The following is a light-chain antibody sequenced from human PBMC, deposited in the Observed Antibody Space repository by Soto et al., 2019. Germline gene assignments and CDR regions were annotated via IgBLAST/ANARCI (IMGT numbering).Light chain of an antibody. CDR3: HQYGTSPQT. CDR2: KAS. V-gene: IGKV1-5*03. Sequence: DIQMTPSPSTLSASVGDRVTITCRASQSISSWLAWYQQKPGKAPKLLIYKASSLESGVPSRFSGSGSGTDFTLTISRLEPEDFAVYYCHQYGTSPQTFGQGTKVDIK. J-gene: IGKJ1*01. CDR1: QSISSW.